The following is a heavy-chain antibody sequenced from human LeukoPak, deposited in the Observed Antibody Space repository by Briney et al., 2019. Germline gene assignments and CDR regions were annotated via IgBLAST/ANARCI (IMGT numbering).Heavy chain of an antibody. V-gene: IGHV1-46*01. J-gene: IGHJ4*02. Sequence: GASVKVSCKASGYTFTSYYIHWVRQAPGQGLEWMGIINPSGGSTSYAQKFQGRVTMTRDTSTSTVYMELSSLRSEDTAVYYCARGMHYDFWSGYYFDYCGQGTLVTVSS. D-gene: IGHD3-3*01. CDR1: GYTFTSYY. CDR2: INPSGGST. CDR3: ARGMHYDFWSGYYFDY.